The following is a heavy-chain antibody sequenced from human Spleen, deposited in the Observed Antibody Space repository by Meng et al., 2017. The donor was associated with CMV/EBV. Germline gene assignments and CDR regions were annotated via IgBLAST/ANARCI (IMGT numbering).Heavy chain of an antibody. J-gene: IGHJ6*02. CDR1: KFTFRSFG. CDR2: TPYDGSDK. D-gene: IGHD3-3*01. CDR3: ARDGYYDFWSGYTPYYYYGMDV. Sequence: GESLKISCAASKFTFRSFGMHWVRQAPGKGLEWVAFTPYDGSDKYYTDSVKGRFTISRDNSKNTLCLQMNSLRAEDTAVYYCARDGYYDFWSGYTPYYYYGMDVWGQGTTVTVSS. V-gene: IGHV3-30*02.